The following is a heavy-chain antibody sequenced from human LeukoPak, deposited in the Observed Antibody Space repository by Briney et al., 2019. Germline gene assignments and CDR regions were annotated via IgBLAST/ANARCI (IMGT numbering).Heavy chain of an antibody. V-gene: IGHV3-13*01. CDR1: GFTFSSYG. D-gene: IGHD3-16*01. Sequence: GGSLRLSCAASGFTFSSYGMHWVRHATGKGLEWVSAIGTAGDTYYPGSVKGRFTISRENAKNSLYLQMNSLRAGDTAVYYCARVGDSGGEVGAFDIWGQGTMVTVSS. CDR3: ARVGDSGGEVGAFDI. J-gene: IGHJ3*02. CDR2: IGTAGDT.